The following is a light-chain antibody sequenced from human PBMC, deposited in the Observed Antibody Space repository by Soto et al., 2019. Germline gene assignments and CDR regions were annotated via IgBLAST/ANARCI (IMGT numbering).Light chain of an antibody. J-gene: IGKJ1*01. CDR1: QGISSY. CDR2: KAS. V-gene: IGKV1-5*03. Sequence: DIQLTQSPSSLSASVGDRVTITCRVSQGISSYLNWYQQKPGKAPKLLIYKASTLKSGVPSRFSGSGSGTEFTLTISSLQPDDFATYYRQHYNSYSEAFGQGTKVDIK. CDR3: QHYNSYSEA.